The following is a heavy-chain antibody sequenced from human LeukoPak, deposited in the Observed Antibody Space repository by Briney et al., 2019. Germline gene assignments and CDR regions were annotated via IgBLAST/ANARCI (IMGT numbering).Heavy chain of an antibody. Sequence: GASVKVSCKASGYTFTGYYMHWVRQAPGQGLEWMGWINPNSGGTNYAQKFQGRVTMTRDTSISTAYMELRSLRSDDTAVYYCARDGYSYGYHYYFDSGGRGTLVTVSS. CDR1: GYTFTGYY. CDR2: INPNSGGT. CDR3: ARDGYSYGYHYYFDS. D-gene: IGHD5-18*01. J-gene: IGHJ4*02. V-gene: IGHV1-2*02.